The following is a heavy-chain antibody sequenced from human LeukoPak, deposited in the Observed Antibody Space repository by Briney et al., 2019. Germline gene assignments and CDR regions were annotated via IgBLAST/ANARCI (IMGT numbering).Heavy chain of an antibody. D-gene: IGHD6-6*01. CDR3: ARTINYSSSSDNTSPPSSFDY. V-gene: IGHV3-33*05. Sequence: GGSLRLSCAASGMNFWGSGIHWVRQAPGKGLEWVTFIQFDSSQKYYADSVKGRFTISRDNAKNSLYLQMNSLRAEDTAVYYCARTINYSSSSDNTSPPSSFDYWAREPWSPSPQ. CDR1: GMNFWGSG. J-gene: IGHJ4*02. CDR2: IQFDSSQK.